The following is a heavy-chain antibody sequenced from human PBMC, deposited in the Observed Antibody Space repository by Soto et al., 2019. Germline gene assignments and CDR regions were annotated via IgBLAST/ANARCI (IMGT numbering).Heavy chain of an antibody. Sequence: PSETLSLTCAVSGGSISSGGYSWSWIRQPPGKGLEWIGYIYHSGSTYYNPSLKSRVTISVDRSKNQFSLKLSSVTAADTAVYYCARGVGDIVVVPAFHYWGQGTLVTVSS. CDR2: IYHSGST. J-gene: IGHJ4*02. CDR1: GGSISSGGYS. V-gene: IGHV4-30-2*01. D-gene: IGHD2-2*01. CDR3: ARGVGDIVVVPAFHY.